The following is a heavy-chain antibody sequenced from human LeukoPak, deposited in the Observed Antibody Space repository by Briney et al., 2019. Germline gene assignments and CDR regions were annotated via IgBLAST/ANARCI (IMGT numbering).Heavy chain of an antibody. Sequence: GASVKVSCKASGYTSTSYGISWVRQAPGQGLEWMGWISAYNGNTNYAQKLQGRVTMTTDTSTSTAYMELRSLRSDDTAVYYCARVQRPEYSYGNDYWGQGTLVTVSS. CDR3: ARVQRPEYSYGNDY. CDR2: ISAYNGNT. D-gene: IGHD5-18*01. CDR1: GYTSTSYG. V-gene: IGHV1-18*01. J-gene: IGHJ4*02.